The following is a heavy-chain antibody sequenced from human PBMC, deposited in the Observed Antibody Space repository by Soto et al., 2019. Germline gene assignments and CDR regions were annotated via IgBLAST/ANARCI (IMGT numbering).Heavy chain of an antibody. CDR1: GYTFTGYY. V-gene: IGHV1-2*02. Sequence: QVQLVQSGAEVKKPGASVKVSCKASGYTFTGYYMHWVRQAPGQGIEWMGWINPNSGGTNYAQKFQGRVTMTRDTSISTAYMELSRLRSDDTAVYYCARDIVVVVAATPYNWFDPWGQGTLVTVSS. CDR2: INPNSGGT. J-gene: IGHJ5*02. CDR3: ARDIVVVVAATPYNWFDP. D-gene: IGHD2-15*01.